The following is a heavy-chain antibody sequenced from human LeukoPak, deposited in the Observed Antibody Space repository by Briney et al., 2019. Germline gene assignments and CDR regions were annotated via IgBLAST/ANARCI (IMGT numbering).Heavy chain of an antibody. CDR2: IYYSGST. D-gene: IGHD5-24*01. V-gene: IGHV4-39*07. CDR3: ARVEDYMDV. Sequence: SETLSLTCTVSGGSISSSSYYWGWIRQPPGKGLEWIGSIYYSGSTYYNPSLKSRVTMSVDTSKNQFSLKLSSVTAADTAVYYCARVEDYMDVWGKGTTVTVSS. J-gene: IGHJ6*03. CDR1: GGSISSSSYY.